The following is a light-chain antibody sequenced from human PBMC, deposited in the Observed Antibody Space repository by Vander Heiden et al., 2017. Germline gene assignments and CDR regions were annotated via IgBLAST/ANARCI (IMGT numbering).Light chain of an antibody. J-gene: IGKJ2*01. Sequence: DIQMIQSVSTLSASLGDRVTITRRAGERSDHYLNWYQQKPGKGPELLIYAASKMQSWVPSRFSGSGSGTDFTLTIASLRPEDFATYYCQQSYGAPYNFGQGTKLE. CDR1: ERSDHY. V-gene: IGKV1-39*01. CDR2: AAS. CDR3: QQSYGAPYN.